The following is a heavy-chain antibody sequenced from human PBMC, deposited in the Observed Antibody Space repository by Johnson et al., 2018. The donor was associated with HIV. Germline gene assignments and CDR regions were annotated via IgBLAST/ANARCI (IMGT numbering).Heavy chain of an antibody. CDR1: GFTFSSYA. Sequence: QMLLVESGGGVVQPGRSLRLSCAASGFTFSSYAMHWVRQAPGKGLEWVAVISYDGSNKYYADSVKGRFTISRDNSKNTLYLQMNSRSAEDPAVYYCARVMGATQVMGAFDIWGQGTMVTVSS. CDR2: ISYDGSNK. V-gene: IGHV3-30*04. J-gene: IGHJ3*02. D-gene: IGHD1-26*01. CDR3: ARVMGATQVMGAFDI.